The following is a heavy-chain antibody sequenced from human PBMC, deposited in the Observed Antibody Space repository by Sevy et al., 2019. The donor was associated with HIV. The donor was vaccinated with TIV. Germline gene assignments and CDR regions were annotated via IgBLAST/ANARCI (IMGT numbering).Heavy chain of an antibody. Sequence: GESLKISCAASGFTFSSYGMHWVRQAPGKGLEWVAVISYDGSNKYYADSVKGRFTISRENSKNTLYLQMNSLRAEDTAVYYCAKDSSGSLDYWGQGTLVTVSS. CDR3: AKDSSGSLDY. J-gene: IGHJ4*02. V-gene: IGHV3-30*18. CDR1: GFTFSSYG. D-gene: IGHD1-26*01. CDR2: ISYDGSNK.